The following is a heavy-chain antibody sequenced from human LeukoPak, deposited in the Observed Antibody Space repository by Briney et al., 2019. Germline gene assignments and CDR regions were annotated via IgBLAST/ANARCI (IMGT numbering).Heavy chain of an antibody. Sequence: SDTLSLTCAVSGGSINSGGYSWSWIRQPPGKGLEWIEYIYHSGSPYYNPSLKSRVAISVDRSKNQCSLKLSSVTAADTAVYYCARVFGLRVGQYYFDYWGQGTLVTVSS. CDR3: ARVFGLRVGQYYFDY. D-gene: IGHD3-16*01. V-gene: IGHV4-30-2*01. CDR1: GGSINSGGYS. CDR2: IYHSGSP. J-gene: IGHJ4*02.